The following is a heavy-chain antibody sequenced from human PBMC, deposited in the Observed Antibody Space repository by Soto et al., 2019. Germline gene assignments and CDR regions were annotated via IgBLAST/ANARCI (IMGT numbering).Heavy chain of an antibody. CDR2: INHSGST. CDR1: GGSFSGYY. J-gene: IGHJ3*02. Sequence: QVQLQQWGAGLLKPSETLSLTCAVYGGSFSGYYWSWIRQPPGKGLEWIGEINHSGSTNYNPSLKSRVTISVDTSKNQFSLKLSSVTAADTAVYYGAGATVTHDAFDIWGQGTMVTVSS. CDR3: AGATVTHDAFDI. V-gene: IGHV4-34*01. D-gene: IGHD4-17*01.